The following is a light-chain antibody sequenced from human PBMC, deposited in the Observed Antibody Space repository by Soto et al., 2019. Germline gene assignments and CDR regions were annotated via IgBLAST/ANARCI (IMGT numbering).Light chain of an antibody. CDR1: SSNIGSNY. CDR3: AAWDDSLSGRV. V-gene: IGLV1-47*03. CDR2: RNN. Sequence: QSVLTQPPSASGTPGQRVTISCSGSSSNIGSNYVYWYQQLPGTAPKLLIYRNNQRPSGVPDRFSGSKSGTSASLAISGLWSEGEADYYCAAWDDSLSGRVFGGGTKLTVL. J-gene: IGLJ2*01.